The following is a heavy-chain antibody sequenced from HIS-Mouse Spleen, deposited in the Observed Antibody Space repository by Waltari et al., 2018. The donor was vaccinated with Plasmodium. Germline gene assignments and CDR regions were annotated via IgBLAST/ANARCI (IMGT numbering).Heavy chain of an antibody. Sequence: EVQLEESGGGLVQPGGSLRLHCAASGLTLSSYWMSWVRQAPGKGLEWVANIKQDGSEKYYVDSVKGRFTISRDNAKNSLYLQMNSLRAEDTAVYYCASSWYWYFDLWGRGTLVTVSS. CDR3: ASSWYWYFDL. CDR2: IKQDGSEK. V-gene: IGHV3-7*01. D-gene: IGHD6-13*01. CDR1: GLTLSSYW. J-gene: IGHJ2*01.